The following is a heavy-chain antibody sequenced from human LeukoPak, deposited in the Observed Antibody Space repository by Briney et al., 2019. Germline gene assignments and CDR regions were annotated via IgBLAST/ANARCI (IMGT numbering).Heavy chain of an antibody. CDR3: ARDDYRGVTNFDP. V-gene: IGHV4-59*01. D-gene: IGHD3-10*01. J-gene: IGHJ5*02. CDR2: ISYTGST. CDR1: GGSISPYF. Sequence: PSETLSLTCTVSGGSISPYFWSWMRQTPGKGLEWIGYISYTGSTNYNPALKSRVTISVDTSKNQLSLQLTSVTAADTAVYYCARDDYRGVTNFDPWGQGTLVTVSS.